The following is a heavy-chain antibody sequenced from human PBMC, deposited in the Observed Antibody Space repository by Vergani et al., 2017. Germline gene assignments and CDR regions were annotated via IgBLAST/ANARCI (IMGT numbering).Heavy chain of an antibody. V-gene: IGHV3-48*01. J-gene: IGHJ4*02. D-gene: IGHD5-24*01. CDR2: ISSSSSTI. CDR3: AREAGKMATIV. Sequence: EVQLVESGGGLVQPGGSLRPPCAASGFTFSSYSMNWVRQAPGKGLEWVSYISSSSSTIYYADSVKGRFTISRDNAKNSLYLQMNSLRAEDTAVYYCAREAGKMATIVWGQGTLVTVSS. CDR1: GFTFSSYS.